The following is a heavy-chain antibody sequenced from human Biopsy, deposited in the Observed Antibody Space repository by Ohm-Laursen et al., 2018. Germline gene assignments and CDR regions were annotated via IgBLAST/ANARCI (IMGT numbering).Heavy chain of an antibody. CDR3: ARELGNGMDV. CDR2: ITNTGRTV. J-gene: IGHJ6*02. Sequence: SLRLSCAASGFTFSDYYMNWIRQAPGKGLEWVSLITNTGRTVYADSVKGRFTISGEKADNSLHLQMKSLRAEDTAVYYCARELGNGMDVWGQGTPVTVSS. CDR1: GFTFSDYY. V-gene: IGHV3-11*01.